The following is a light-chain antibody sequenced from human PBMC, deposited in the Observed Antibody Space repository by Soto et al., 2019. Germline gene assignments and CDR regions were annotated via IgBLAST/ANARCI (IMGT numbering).Light chain of an antibody. V-gene: IGKV4-1*01. J-gene: IGKJ4*01. Sequence: DIVMTQSPDSLAVSLGERATINCKSSQSVLYSSNNMNYLAWYQQKPGQPPKLLIYWASTRESGVPGRFSGSGSVTDFTLTISSLQAEDVAVYYCQQYYSTPLAFGGGTKVDIK. CDR2: WAS. CDR1: QSVLYSSNNMNY. CDR3: QQYYSTPLA.